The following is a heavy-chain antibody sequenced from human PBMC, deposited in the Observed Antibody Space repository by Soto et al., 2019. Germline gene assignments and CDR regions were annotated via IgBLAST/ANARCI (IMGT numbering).Heavy chain of an antibody. Sequence: EAHLVESGGGLVQPGRSLRLSCAASGFTFDDYGMNWVRQVPGKGLEWVSGISWNSGTIGYADSVKGRFTISRDNAKNSLYLQMNSLRVEDTALYYCTKEYMMEGPGNGFEIWGQGTMVTVSS. D-gene: IGHD3-16*01. CDR1: GFTFDDYG. J-gene: IGHJ3*02. CDR3: TKEYMMEGPGNGFEI. V-gene: IGHV3-9*01. CDR2: ISWNSGTI.